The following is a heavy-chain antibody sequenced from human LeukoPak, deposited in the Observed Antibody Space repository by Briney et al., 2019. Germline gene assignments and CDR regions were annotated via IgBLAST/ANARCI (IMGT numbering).Heavy chain of an antibody. CDR2: ISSSSSYI. J-gene: IGHJ4*02. D-gene: IGHD1-26*01. Sequence: PGGSLRLSCAASGFTFSSYSMNWVRQAPGKGLEWVSSISSSSSYIYYADSVKGRFTISRDNAKNSLYLQMNSLRAEDTAVYDCARAPVGVGAADYWGQGTLVTVSS. V-gene: IGHV3-21*01. CDR3: ARAPVGVGAADY. CDR1: GFTFSSYS.